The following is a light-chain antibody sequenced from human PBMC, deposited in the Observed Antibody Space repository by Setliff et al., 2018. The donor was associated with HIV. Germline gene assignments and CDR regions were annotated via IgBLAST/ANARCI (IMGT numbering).Light chain of an antibody. V-gene: IGLV2-14*03. CDR2: DVI. CDR3: SSYTTSSTLYG. Sequence: QSALAQPASVSGSPGQSITISCTGISSDVGGYYSVSWYQQHPGKAPKLMIYDVINRPSGVSNRFSGSGSGNTASLTISGLQVEDEADYYCSSYTTSSTLYGFGPGTKVTVL. J-gene: IGLJ1*01. CDR1: SSDVGGYYS.